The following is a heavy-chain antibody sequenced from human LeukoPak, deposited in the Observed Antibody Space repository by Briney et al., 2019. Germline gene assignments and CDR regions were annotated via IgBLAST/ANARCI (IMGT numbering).Heavy chain of an antibody. Sequence: GASVKVSCKASGYTFTDYYMHWVRQAPGQGLEWMGWINPNSGGTNYAQKFQGRVTMTRDTSISTAYMELSRLRSDDTAVYYCASYPIGYSSSWYYFDYWGQGTLVTVSS. V-gene: IGHV1-2*02. J-gene: IGHJ4*02. CDR1: GYTFTDYY. CDR2: INPNSGGT. D-gene: IGHD6-13*01. CDR3: ASYPIGYSSSWYYFDY.